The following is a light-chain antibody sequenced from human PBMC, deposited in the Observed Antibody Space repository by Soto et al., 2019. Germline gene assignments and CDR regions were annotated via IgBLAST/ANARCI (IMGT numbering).Light chain of an antibody. Sequence: QSALTQPASVSGSPGQSITISCTGTSSDVGSYNLVSWYQQHPGKAPKLMIYEGSKRPSGISNRFSGSKSGNTASLTISGLQAEDEAEYYCCSYADSSRIYVFESGTKVTVL. J-gene: IGLJ1*01. CDR1: SSDVGSYNL. CDR2: EGS. V-gene: IGLV2-23*01. CDR3: CSYADSSRIYV.